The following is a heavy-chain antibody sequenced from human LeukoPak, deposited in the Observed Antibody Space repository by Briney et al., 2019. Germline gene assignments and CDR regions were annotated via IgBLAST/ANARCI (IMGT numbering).Heavy chain of an antibody. CDR3: VGTECSFARCPTDAFDI. D-gene: IGHD2-15*01. V-gene: IGHV3-23*01. J-gene: IGHJ3*02. CDR1: GFTFRNYG. Sequence: PGGSLRLSCATSGFTFRNYGMSWVRQAPGKGLEWVSGINYSGGSTYYEDSVKGRFITSRDNSKNTLYLQMNSLRAEDTAVYYCVGTECSFARCPTDAFDIWGQGTMVTVSS. CDR2: INYSGGST.